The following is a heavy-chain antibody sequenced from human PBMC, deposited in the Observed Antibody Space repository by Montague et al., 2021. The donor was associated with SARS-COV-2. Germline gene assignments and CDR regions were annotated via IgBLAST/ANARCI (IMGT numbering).Heavy chain of an antibody. V-gene: IGHV3-20*01. J-gene: IGHJ4*02. CDR1: GFTFDDYG. D-gene: IGHD3-3*01. CDR2: INRNGGST. Sequence: SLRLSCAASGFTFDDYGMSWVRQAPGKGLEWVSGINRNGGSTGYADSLKGRFTISRDNAKNSLYLQMNSLRAEDTALYHCARAASTGFWSGYYYWGQGTLVTVSS. CDR3: ARAASTGFWSGYYY.